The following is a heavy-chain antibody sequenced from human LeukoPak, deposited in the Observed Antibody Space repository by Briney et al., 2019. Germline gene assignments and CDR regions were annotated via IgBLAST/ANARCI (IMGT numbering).Heavy chain of an antibody. D-gene: IGHD5-24*01. CDR3: ARAPPAVEMATNFDY. J-gene: IGHJ4*02. Sequence: GGSLRLSCAASGFTFSSYWMHWVRQAPGKGLVWVSRINSDGSSTSYAVSVKGRITSSRGNAKNTLYLQMNSLRAEDTAVYYCARAPPAVEMATNFDYWGQGTLVTVCS. V-gene: IGHV3-74*01. CDR2: INSDGSST. CDR1: GFTFSSYW.